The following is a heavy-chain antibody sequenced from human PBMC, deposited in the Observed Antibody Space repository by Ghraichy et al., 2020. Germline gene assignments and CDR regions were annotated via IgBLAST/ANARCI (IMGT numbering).Heavy chain of an antibody. CDR2: INEDGSEK. Sequence: GGSLRLSCAASGFTFSSYWMSWVRQAPGKGLEWVANINEDGSEKYYVDSVKGRFTISRDNAKNSLYLQMNSLRAEDMAVYYCARDWPVEDQPLTLWTVWGQGTTVTVSS. CDR3: ARDWPVEDQPLTLWTV. CDR1: GFTFSSYW. V-gene: IGHV3-7*01. J-gene: IGHJ6*02. D-gene: IGHD2-2*01.